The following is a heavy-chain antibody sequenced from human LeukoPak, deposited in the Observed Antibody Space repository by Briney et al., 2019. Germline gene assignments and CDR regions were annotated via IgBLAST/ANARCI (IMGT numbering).Heavy chain of an antibody. CDR2: IYHSGST. Sequence: ASETLSLTCAVSGYSISSGYYWGWIRQPPGKGLEWIGSIYHSGSTYYNPSLKSRVTISVDTSKNQFSLKLSSVTAADTAVYYCARQGSGYYSYWGQGTLVTVSS. CDR3: ARQGSGYYSY. J-gene: IGHJ4*02. CDR1: GYSISSGYY. V-gene: IGHV4-38-2*01. D-gene: IGHD3-22*01.